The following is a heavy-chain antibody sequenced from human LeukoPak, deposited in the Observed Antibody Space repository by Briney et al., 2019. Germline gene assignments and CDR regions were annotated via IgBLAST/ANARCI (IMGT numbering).Heavy chain of an antibody. Sequence: GGSLRLSCAASGFSFSSYAMYWVRQAPGKGLEWVAVIRYDGSNKFYGDSVKGRFTISRDNSKNTLYLQMNSLRADDTAMYYCAKERTSYSSSSVTMDVWGKGTTVTVPS. V-gene: IGHV3-30*02. D-gene: IGHD6-6*01. CDR1: GFSFSSYA. J-gene: IGHJ6*03. CDR2: IRYDGSNK. CDR3: AKERTSYSSSSVTMDV.